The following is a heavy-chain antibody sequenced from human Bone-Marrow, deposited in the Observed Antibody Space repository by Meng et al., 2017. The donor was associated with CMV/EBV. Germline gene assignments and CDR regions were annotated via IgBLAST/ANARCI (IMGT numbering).Heavy chain of an antibody. CDR1: GFTFSNAW. CDR3: TTDLGSDCSSTSCYTNYYYGMDV. V-gene: IGHV3-15*01. CDR2: IKSKTDGGTT. Sequence: GESLKISCAASGFTFSNAWMSWVRQAPGKGLEWVGRIKSKTDGGTTDYAAPVKGRFTISRDDSKNTLYLQMYSLKTEDTAVYYCTTDLGSDCSSTSCYTNYYYGMDVWGQGTTVTFSS. J-gene: IGHJ6*02. D-gene: IGHD2-2*02.